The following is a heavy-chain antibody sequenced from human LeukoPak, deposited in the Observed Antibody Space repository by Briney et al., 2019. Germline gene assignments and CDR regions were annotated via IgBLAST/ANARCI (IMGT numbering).Heavy chain of an antibody. CDR2: ISSSSSYI. CDR3: ARAGVPAAIFHWFDP. J-gene: IGHJ5*02. D-gene: IGHD2-2*01. V-gene: IGHV3-21*04. Sequence: KPGGSLRLSCAASGFNFSTYSMNWVRQAPGKGLEWVSSISSSSSYIYYGDSVKGRFTVSRDNAKNSLYLQMNSLRAEDTAVYYCARAGVPAAIFHWFDPWGQGTLVTVSS. CDR1: GFNFSTYS.